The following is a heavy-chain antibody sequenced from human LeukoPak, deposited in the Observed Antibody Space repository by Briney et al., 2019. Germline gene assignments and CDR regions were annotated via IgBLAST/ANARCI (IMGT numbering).Heavy chain of an antibody. V-gene: IGHV3-48*02. CDR1: GFTFSSYG. J-gene: IGHJ5*02. CDR3: ARDGSSDH. CDR2: ISSGSSTI. Sequence: GGSLSRSCAASGFTFSSYGMNWVRQAPGQGLEWVSYISSGSSTIYYADSVKGRFTISRDNAKNSLYLQMNSLRDDDTAVYYCARDGSSDHWGQGTLVTVSS.